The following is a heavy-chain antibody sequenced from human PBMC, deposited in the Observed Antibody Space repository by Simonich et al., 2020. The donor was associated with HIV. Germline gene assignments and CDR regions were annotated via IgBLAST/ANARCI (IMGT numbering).Heavy chain of an antibody. CDR3: AAGNGLLRFLEWEGTYMDV. CDR1: GGSFSSYY. D-gene: IGHD3-3*01. J-gene: IGHJ6*03. CDR2: LNHSGKT. Sequence: QVQLQQWGAGLLQPSGTLSLTCAVYGGSFSSYYWSWNRQPPGKGLEWFGELNHSGKTNNNSSHKRRVTISVDTSKNQFSLKLSSVTAAETAVYYCAAGNGLLRFLEWEGTYMDVWGKGTTVTVSS. V-gene: IGHV4-34*01.